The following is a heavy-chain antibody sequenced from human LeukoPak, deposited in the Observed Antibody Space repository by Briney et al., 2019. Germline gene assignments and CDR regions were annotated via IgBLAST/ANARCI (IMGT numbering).Heavy chain of an antibody. CDR3: AKGSYGSGSYSDY. J-gene: IGHJ4*02. Sequence: GGSLRLSCAASGFTFDDYAMHWVRQAPGKGLEWVSHISWNGGTIGYADSVKGRFTISRDNAKNSLYLQMNSPRAEDTASYYCAKGSYGSGSYSDYWGQGTLVTVSS. CDR1: GFTFDDYA. V-gene: IGHV3-9*01. CDR2: ISWNGGTI. D-gene: IGHD3-10*01.